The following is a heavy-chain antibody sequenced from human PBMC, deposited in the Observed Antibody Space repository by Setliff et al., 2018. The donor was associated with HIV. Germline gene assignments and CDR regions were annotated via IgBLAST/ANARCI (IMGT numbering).Heavy chain of an antibody. CDR1: GYTFTNFA. CDR2: ISGYSDNT. D-gene: IGHD2-15*01. Sequence: ASVKVSCKASGYTFTNFAISWVRQAPGQGLEWMVWISGYSDNTNYAQNLQGRVTMTTDTSSSTSYMELRSLTSDDTAMYYCARVRAVALLNAFDIWGQGTMVTVSS. V-gene: IGHV1-18*01. CDR3: ARVRAVALLNAFDI. J-gene: IGHJ3*02.